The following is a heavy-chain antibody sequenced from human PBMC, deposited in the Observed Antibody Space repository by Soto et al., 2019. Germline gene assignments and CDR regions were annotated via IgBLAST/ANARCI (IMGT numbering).Heavy chain of an antibody. D-gene: IGHD2-2*01. CDR1: GGTFSSYA. J-gene: IGHJ6*02. CDR2: IIPIFGTA. Sequence: QVQLVQSGAEVKKPGSSVKVSCKASGGTFSSYAISWVRQAPGQGLEWMGGIIPIFGTANYAQKFQGRVTIAADEFTSTGYMEMSSLRSEDTAVYYCAVGYCSSTSCYVYYYYGMDVWGQGTTVTVSS. CDR3: AVGYCSSTSCYVYYYYGMDV. V-gene: IGHV1-69*01.